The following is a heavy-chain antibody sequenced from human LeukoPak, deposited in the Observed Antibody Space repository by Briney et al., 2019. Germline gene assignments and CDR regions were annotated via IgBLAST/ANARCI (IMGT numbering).Heavy chain of an antibody. Sequence: GGSLGLSCAASGFTFSSYGMHWVRQAPGKGLEWVAVISYDGSNKYYADSVKGRFTISRDNSKNTLYLQMNSLRAEDTAVYYCAKGGIVGAIAPAADYFDYWGQGTLVTVSS. CDR1: GFTFSSYG. V-gene: IGHV3-30*18. CDR3: AKGGIVGAIAPAADYFDY. J-gene: IGHJ4*02. CDR2: ISYDGSNK. D-gene: IGHD1-26*01.